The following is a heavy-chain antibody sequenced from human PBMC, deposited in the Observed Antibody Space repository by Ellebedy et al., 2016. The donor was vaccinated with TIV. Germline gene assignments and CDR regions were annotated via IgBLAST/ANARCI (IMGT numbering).Heavy chain of an antibody. CDR1: GFTFSDYA. V-gene: IGHV3-30-3*01. Sequence: GGSLRLXXAASGFTFSDYAMHWVRQAPGKGLEWAALISYDGNKTDYADSVKGRFTISRDNSKNTLYQQMNSLRAEDTAVYYCASNYATYYDILTGYVFDYWGQGTLVTVSS. CDR2: ISYDGNKT. D-gene: IGHD3-9*01. CDR3: ASNYATYYDILTGYVFDY. J-gene: IGHJ4*02.